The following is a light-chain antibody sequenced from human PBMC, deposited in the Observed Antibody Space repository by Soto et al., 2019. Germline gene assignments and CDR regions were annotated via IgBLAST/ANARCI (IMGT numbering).Light chain of an antibody. CDR1: QDISNY. CDR2: DAS. Sequence: DSPMTQSPSSLSASVGYRVTITCQASQDISNYLNWYQQKPGKAPKLLIYDASNLETGVPSRFSGSGSGTDFTFTISSLQPEDIATYYCQQYDNLPPVALGGGTKVEIK. J-gene: IGKJ4*01. CDR3: QQYDNLPPVA. V-gene: IGKV1-33*01.